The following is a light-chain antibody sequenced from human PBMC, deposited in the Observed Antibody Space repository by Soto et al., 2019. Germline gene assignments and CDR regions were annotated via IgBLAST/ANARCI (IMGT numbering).Light chain of an antibody. CDR3: QQYGSSLT. CDR1: QSVSSSY. Sequence: EIVLTQSPGTLSLSPGERVTLSCRASQSVSSSYLAWYQQKPGQAPRLLIYGASSRATGIPDRFSGSGSGTDFTLTISRLEPEDFAVYYFQQYGSSLTFGPGTKVDIK. J-gene: IGKJ3*01. V-gene: IGKV3-20*01. CDR2: GAS.